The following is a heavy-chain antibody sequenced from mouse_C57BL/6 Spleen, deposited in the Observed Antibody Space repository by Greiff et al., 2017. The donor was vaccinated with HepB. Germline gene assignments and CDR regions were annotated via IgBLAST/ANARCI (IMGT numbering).Heavy chain of an antibody. CDR2: IDPSDSYT. Sequence: QVQLQHPGAELVMPGASVKLSCKASGYTFTSYWMHWVKQRPGQGLEWIGEIDPSDSYTNYNQKFKGKSTLTVDKSSSTAYMQLSSLTSEDSAVYYCALSKGGYFDVWGTGTTVTVSS. CDR3: ALSKGGYFDV. CDR1: GYTFTSYW. J-gene: IGHJ1*03. V-gene: IGHV1-69*01. D-gene: IGHD1-3*01.